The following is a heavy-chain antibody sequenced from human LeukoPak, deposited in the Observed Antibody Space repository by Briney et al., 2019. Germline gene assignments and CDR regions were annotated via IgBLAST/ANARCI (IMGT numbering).Heavy chain of an antibody. D-gene: IGHD6-19*01. CDR3: ARRPSIAVAGIDY. CDR2: IYHSGST. V-gene: IGHV4-38-2*02. J-gene: IGHJ4*02. CDR1: GYSISSGYY. Sequence: SETLSLTCTVSGYSISSGYYWGWIRQPPGKGLEWIGSIYHSGSTYYNPSLKSRVTISVDTSKNQFSLKLSSVTAAGTAVYYCARRPSIAVAGIDYWGQGTLVTVSS.